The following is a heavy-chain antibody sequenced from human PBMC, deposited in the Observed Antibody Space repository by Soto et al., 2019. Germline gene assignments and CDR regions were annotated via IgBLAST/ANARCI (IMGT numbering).Heavy chain of an antibody. J-gene: IGHJ4*02. D-gene: IGHD2-8*02. CDR2: INHSGST. Sequence: SETRSLTCAVYGGSFSGYYWTWIRQPPGTGLEWIGEINHSGSTNYNPSLKSRVTISVDTSKNQFSLKLTSVTAAVTVVYYCARDKITGLFDYWGQGTLVTVSS. CDR1: GGSFSGYY. V-gene: IGHV4-34*01. CDR3: ARDKITGLFDY.